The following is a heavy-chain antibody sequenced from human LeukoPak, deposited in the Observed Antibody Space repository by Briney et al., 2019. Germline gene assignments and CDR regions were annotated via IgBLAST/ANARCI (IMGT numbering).Heavy chain of an antibody. CDR1: GFTVSTYY. CDR3: AREISGGWYDY. D-gene: IGHD6-19*01. Sequence: GGSLRLSCAASGFTVSTYYMSWVRQAPGKGLEWVSVIHSGGTTYYADSVKGRFTISRDNSKNTLYLQMNSLRAEDTAVYYCAREISGGWYDYWGQGTLVTVSS. V-gene: IGHV3-53*01. CDR2: IHSGGTT. J-gene: IGHJ4*02.